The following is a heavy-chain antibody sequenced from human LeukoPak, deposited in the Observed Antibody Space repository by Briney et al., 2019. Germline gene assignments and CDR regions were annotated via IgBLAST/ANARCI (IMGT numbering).Heavy chain of an antibody. CDR1: GFTFSSYA. Sequence: SGGSLRLSCAASGFTFSSYAMSWVRQAPGKGLEWVSTISGGGATTYYADSVKGRFTISRDNSKNTLYLQMNSLRAEDTAVYYCAKTPHYGYSSGWYPWYFDSWGLGTLVTVSS. V-gene: IGHV3-23*01. D-gene: IGHD6-19*01. J-gene: IGHJ4*02. CDR2: ISGGGATT. CDR3: AKTPHYGYSSGWYPWYFDS.